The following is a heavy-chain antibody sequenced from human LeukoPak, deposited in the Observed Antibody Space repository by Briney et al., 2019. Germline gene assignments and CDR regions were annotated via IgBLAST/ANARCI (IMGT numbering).Heavy chain of an antibody. Sequence: PSETLSLTCTVSGDSINSNNYYWGWIRQPPGKGLEWIGSIYDSGSTYYNPSLKSRVTISVDTSKNQFSLKLSSVTAADTAVYYCARHEASSGFKDYWGQGTLVTVSS. CDR2: IYDSGST. CDR1: GDSINSNNYY. J-gene: IGHJ4*02. D-gene: IGHD3-22*01. CDR3: ARHEASSGFKDY. V-gene: IGHV4-39*01.